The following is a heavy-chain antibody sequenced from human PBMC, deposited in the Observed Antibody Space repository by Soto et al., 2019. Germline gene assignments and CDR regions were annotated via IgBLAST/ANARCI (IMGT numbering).Heavy chain of an antibody. Sequence: GGSLRLSCAASGFTFSLYAMSWVRQAPGKGLEWLSSISGGGDSVYYADAVTGRLTISRDTSKNTLYLQINTLRPEDTAVYYCAQERSDHRIAAAAIDSWGPGAQVTVSS. J-gene: IGHJ4*02. CDR3: AQERSDHRIAAAAIDS. V-gene: IGHV3-23*01. CDR1: GFTFSLYA. D-gene: IGHD6-25*01. CDR2: ISGGGDSV.